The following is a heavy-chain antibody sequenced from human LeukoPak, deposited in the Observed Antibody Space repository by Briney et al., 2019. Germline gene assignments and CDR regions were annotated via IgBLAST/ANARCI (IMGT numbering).Heavy chain of an antibody. Sequence: SETLSLTFAVSGGSISSNSYYWGWIRQPPGEGLELIGSIYYSGSTYYNPSLKSRVTISVDTSKNQFSLKLSSVTAADTAVYYCAKDGLWFGEFPNWFDPWGQGTLVTVSS. CDR3: AKDGLWFGEFPNWFDP. D-gene: IGHD3-10*01. CDR2: IYYSGST. J-gene: IGHJ5*02. CDR1: GGSISSNSYY. V-gene: IGHV4-39*02.